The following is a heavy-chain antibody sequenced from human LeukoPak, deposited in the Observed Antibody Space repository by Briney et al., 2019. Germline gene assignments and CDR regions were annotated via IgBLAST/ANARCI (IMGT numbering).Heavy chain of an antibody. D-gene: IGHD3-16*02. V-gene: IGHV1-8*03. CDR1: GYTFTSYD. CDR3: VRSSQATLYDYVWGSYRRVFDY. Sequence: ASVKVSCKASGYTFTSYDINWVRQATGQGLEWMGWMNPNSGNTGYAQKFQGRVTITSNTSISTAYMELSSLRSEDTAVYYCVRSSQATLYDYVWGSYRRVFDYWGQGTLVTVSS. J-gene: IGHJ4*02. CDR2: MNPNSGNT.